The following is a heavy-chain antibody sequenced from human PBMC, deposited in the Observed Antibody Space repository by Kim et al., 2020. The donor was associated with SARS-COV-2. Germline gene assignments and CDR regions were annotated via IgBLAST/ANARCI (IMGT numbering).Heavy chain of an antibody. Sequence: GGSLRLSCAASKFTVSKNYMTWVRQAPGKGLECVSVIYSDGSTSYADSVKGRFTISRHNSKNTLYLQMNNRRREDKAVYYCSRGLMGLDVWGQGTTVTVSS. V-gene: IGHV3-53*04. CDR1: KFTVSKNY. J-gene: IGHJ6*02. D-gene: IGHD3-16*01. CDR2: IYSDGST. CDR3: SRGLMGLDV.